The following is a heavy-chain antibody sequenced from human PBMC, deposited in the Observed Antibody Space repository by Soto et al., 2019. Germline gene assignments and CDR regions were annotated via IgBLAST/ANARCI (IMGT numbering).Heavy chain of an antibody. J-gene: IGHJ6*04. Sequence: PSETLSLTCTVSGGSISSYYWSWIRQPPGKGLEWIGYIYYSGSTNYNPSLKSRVTISVDTSKNQFSLKLSSVTAADTAVYYCAREPPPRYYDFGRGTTPYYYYVMDVWGKGTSVT. CDR2: IYYSGST. V-gene: IGHV4-59*01. CDR1: GGSISSYY. CDR3: AREPPPRYYDFGRGTTPYYYYVMDV. D-gene: IGHD3-3*01.